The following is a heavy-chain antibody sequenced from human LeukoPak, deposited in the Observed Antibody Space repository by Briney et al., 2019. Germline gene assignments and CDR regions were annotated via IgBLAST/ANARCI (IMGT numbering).Heavy chain of an antibody. J-gene: IGHJ4*02. CDR3: AKARPLDSSSWSHGDY. CDR2: ISGSGDRT. CDR1: GFPFSSHA. D-gene: IGHD6-13*01. V-gene: IGHV3-23*01. Sequence: GSLTPPCAASGFPFSSHAMTWVRPAPGQGLEWVAAISGSGDRTYYGDSVKGRFTISRDNSKTTLYLQMNSLRAEDTAVYYCAKARPLDSSSWSHGDYWGQGTLVTVSS.